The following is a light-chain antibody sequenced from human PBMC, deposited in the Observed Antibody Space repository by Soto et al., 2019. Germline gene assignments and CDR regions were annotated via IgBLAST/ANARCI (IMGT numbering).Light chain of an antibody. CDR2: GAS. Sequence: LSPGERVTLSCRASLSLSGSYLAWYQQKAGQAPRLLIYGASSRATGIPDRFSGSGSGTDFTLTISRLEPEDIAVYYCQQYGSSPRTFGQGTKVDIK. CDR3: QQYGSSPRT. V-gene: IGKV3-20*01. J-gene: IGKJ1*01. CDR1: LSLSGSY.